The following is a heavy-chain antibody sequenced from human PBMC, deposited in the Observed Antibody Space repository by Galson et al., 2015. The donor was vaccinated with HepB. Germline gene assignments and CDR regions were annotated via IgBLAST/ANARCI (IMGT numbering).Heavy chain of an antibody. CDR3: ARLIGTTRSVDY. D-gene: IGHD5-12*01. CDR2: LNNDGSST. J-gene: IGHJ4*02. CDR1: GFTFNSYW. V-gene: IGHV3-74*01. Sequence: SLRLSCAASGFTFNSYWMSWVRQAPGRGLAWVSRLNNDGSSTTYADSVKGRFTISRDNAKNTLYLEMNSLTAEDTAVYYCARLIGTTRSVDYWGQGTLVTVSS.